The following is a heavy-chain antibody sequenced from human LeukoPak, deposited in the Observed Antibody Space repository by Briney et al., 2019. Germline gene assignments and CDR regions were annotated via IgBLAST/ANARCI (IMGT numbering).Heavy chain of an antibody. V-gene: IGHV4-34*01. CDR3: ARDRKYDWYFDL. CDR2: INHSGST. Sequence: PSETLSLTCAVYGGSFSGYYWSWIRQPPGKGLEWIGEINHSGSTNYNPSLKSRVTISVDTSKNQFSLKLSSVTAADTAVYYCARDRKYDWYFDLWGRGTLVTVSS. J-gene: IGHJ2*01. CDR1: GGSFSGYY. D-gene: IGHD2-2*01.